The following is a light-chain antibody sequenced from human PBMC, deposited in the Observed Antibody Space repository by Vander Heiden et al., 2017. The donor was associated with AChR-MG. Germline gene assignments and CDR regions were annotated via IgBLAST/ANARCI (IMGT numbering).Light chain of an antibody. CDR3: NSRDSSGNHLDV. V-gene: IGLV3-19*01. J-gene: IGLJ1*01. Sequence: SSELTQDPAVSVALGQTVRITCQGDSLRSYYASWYQQKPGQAPVLVIYGKNNRPSGIPDRFSGSSSGNTASLTITGAQAEDEADYDCNSRDSSGNHLDVFGTGTKVTVL. CDR1: SLRSYY. CDR2: GKN.